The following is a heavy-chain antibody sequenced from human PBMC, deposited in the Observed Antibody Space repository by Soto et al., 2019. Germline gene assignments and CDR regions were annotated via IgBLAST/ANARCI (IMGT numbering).Heavy chain of an antibody. CDR2: IYYSGST. CDR1: GGSISSSSYY. CDR3: ARDRKGGGRYYYGMDV. V-gene: IGHV4-39*07. Sequence: ETLGLTSTVSGGSISSSSYYCVWIRQPPGKGLERPGSIYYSGSTYYNRAVKSRVTTSVDTSKNQFSLKLRSVTAADTAVYYCARDRKGGGRYYYGMDVWGQGTTVS. D-gene: IGHD3-16*01. J-gene: IGHJ6*02.